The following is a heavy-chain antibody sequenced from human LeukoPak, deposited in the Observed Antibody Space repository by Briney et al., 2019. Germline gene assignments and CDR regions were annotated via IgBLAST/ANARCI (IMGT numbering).Heavy chain of an antibody. Sequence: PSQTLSLTCTVSGDSISSGSYYWSWIRQPAGKGLEWIGRIYTSGSTNYNPSLKSRVTISVDTSKNQFSLKLSSVTAADTAVYYCARDPSDSSGWTPEDYWGQGTLVTVSS. V-gene: IGHV4-61*02. D-gene: IGHD6-19*01. CDR2: IYTSGST. CDR3: ARDPSDSSGWTPEDY. CDR1: GDSISSGSYY. J-gene: IGHJ4*02.